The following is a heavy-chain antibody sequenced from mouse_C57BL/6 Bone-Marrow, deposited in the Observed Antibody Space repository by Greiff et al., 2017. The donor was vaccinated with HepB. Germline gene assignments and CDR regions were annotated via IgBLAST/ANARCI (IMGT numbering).Heavy chain of an antibody. Sequence: VQLQQPGAELVKPGASVKMSCKASGYTFTSYWITWVKQRPGQGLEWIGDIYPGSGSTNYNEKFKSKATLTVDTSSSTAYMQLSILTSEDSAVYYCARNNGKNAMDYWGQGTSVTVSS. J-gene: IGHJ4*01. CDR2: IYPGSGST. D-gene: IGHD2-1*01. CDR3: ARNNGKNAMDY. CDR1: GYTFTSYW. V-gene: IGHV1-55*01.